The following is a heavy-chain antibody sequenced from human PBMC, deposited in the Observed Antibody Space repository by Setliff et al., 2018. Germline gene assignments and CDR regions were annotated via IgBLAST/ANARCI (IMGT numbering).Heavy chain of an antibody. Sequence: GESLTLSCKGSGYSFTDYWIAWVRQTPGEGLEWMGTIYPGNADTRYSPSFQGQVTISTDTSINTAFLQWNNLKASDTAVYYCARRGERFFNWFDPWGQGTLVTVSS. CDR2: IYPGNADT. D-gene: IGHD2-21*01. J-gene: IGHJ5*02. CDR3: ARRGERFFNWFDP. CDR1: GYSFTDYW. V-gene: IGHV5-51*01.